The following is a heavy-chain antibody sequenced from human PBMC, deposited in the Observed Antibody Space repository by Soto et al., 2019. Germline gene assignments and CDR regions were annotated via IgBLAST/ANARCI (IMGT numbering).Heavy chain of an antibody. CDR2: VYWNDDK. CDR1: GFSLTTSQVG. J-gene: IGHJ4*02. V-gene: IGHV2-5*01. CDR3: ALLNTRGFYFDY. Sequence: QITLKEPGPTLVKPTQTLTLTCTFSGFSLTTSQVGVGWIRQPPGKALEWLAHVYWNDDKYYSLSLKSRLTITKDTSKSQVVLTVTNMDPVDTATYYCALLNTRGFYFDYWGQGALVTVSS.